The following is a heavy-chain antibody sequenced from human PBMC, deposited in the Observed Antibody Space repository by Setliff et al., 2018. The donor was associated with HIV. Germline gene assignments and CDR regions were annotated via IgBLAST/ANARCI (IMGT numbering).Heavy chain of an antibody. CDR1: GGSISSYY. J-gene: IGHJ4*02. D-gene: IGHD3-10*01. V-gene: IGHV4-59*01. CDR3: ARSGRGRFGELFYFDY. CDR2: IYYSGST. Sequence: PSETLSLTCTVSGGSISSYYWSWIRQPPGKGLEWIGYIYYSGSTNYNPSLKSRVTISVDTSKNQFSLKLSSVTAADTAVYYCARSGRGRFGELFYFDYWGQGTLITVSS.